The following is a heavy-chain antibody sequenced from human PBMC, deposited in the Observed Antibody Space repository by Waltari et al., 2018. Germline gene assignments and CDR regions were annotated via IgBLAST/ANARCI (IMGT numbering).Heavy chain of an antibody. CDR3: ARGGYSYGYHDY. J-gene: IGHJ4*02. V-gene: IGHV4-34*01. Sequence: QVQLQQWGAGLLKPSETLSLTCAGYGGSFSGYYWSWIRQPPGKGLVWIGEINHSGSTNYNPSLKSRVTISVDTSKNQFSLKLSSVTAADTAVYYCARGGYSYGYHDYWGQGTLVTVSS. CDR2: INHSGST. CDR1: GGSFSGYY. D-gene: IGHD5-18*01.